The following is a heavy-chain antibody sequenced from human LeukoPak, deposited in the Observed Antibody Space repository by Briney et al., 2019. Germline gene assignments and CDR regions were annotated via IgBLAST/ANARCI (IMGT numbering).Heavy chain of an antibody. CDR2: ISAYNGNT. CDR1: GYTFTSYG. Sequence: ASVKVSCKASGYTFTSYGISWVRQAPGQGLEWMGWISAYNGNTNYAQKLQGRVTMTTDTSTSTAYMELRSLRSDDTAVYYCASLTYYYDSNGYFHFDYWGQGTLVTVSS. V-gene: IGHV1-18*01. CDR3: ASLTYYYDSNGYFHFDY. J-gene: IGHJ4*02. D-gene: IGHD3-22*01.